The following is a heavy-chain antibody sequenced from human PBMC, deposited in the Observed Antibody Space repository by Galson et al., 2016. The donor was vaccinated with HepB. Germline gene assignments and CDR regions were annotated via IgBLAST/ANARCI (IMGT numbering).Heavy chain of an antibody. CDR1: GFTFSDYY. V-gene: IGHV3-11*01. J-gene: IGHJ4*02. D-gene: IGHD2-2*02. CDR3: GRTTYTSGDY. Sequence: SLRLSCAASGFTFSDYYMSWIRQAPGKGLEWVSCISSSSTTILYADSVKGRFIISRDTSTNTVYLQMNSLRADDTAVYYCGRTTYTSGDYWGQGTLVTVS. CDR2: ISSSSTTI.